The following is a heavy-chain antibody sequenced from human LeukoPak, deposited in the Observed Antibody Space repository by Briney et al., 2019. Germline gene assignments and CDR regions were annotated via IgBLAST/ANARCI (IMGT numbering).Heavy chain of an antibody. CDR1: GGSISSSTYY. J-gene: IGHJ4*02. V-gene: IGHV4-39*07. D-gene: IGHD5-24*01. Sequence: PSETLSLTCTVSGGSISSSTYYWSWIRQPPGKGLEWIGEINHSGSTNYNPSLKSRVTISVDTSKNQFSLKLSSVTAADTAVYYCARGGVRWLQVWGQGTLVTVSS. CDR3: ARGGVRWLQV. CDR2: INHSGST.